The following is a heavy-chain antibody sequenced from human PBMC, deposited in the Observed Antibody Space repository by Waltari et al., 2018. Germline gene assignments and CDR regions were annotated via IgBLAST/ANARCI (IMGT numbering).Heavy chain of an antibody. CDR2: IYYSGST. Sequence: QVQLQESGPGLVKPSETLSLTCTVSGGSISSYYWHWIRQPPGKGLEWIGYIYYSGSTNYNPSLKSRVTISVDTSKNQFSLKLSSVTAADTAVYYCARVGSGYYYYMDVWGKGTTVTISS. V-gene: IGHV4-59*01. CDR3: ARVGSGYYYYMDV. D-gene: IGHD2-15*01. J-gene: IGHJ6*03. CDR1: GGSISSYY.